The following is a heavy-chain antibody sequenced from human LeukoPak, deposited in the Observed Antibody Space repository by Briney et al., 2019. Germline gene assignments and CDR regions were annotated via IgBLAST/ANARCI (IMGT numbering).Heavy chain of an antibody. D-gene: IGHD3-10*01. CDR2: MNPKSGNT. CDR1: GYTFTIYD. J-gene: IGHJ6*02. V-gene: IGHV1-8*01. CDR3: ARYRITMVRGVIKVYYYYYGMDV. Sequence: ASVKVSCKASGYTFTIYDINWVRQATGQGLEWMGWMNPKSGNTGYAQKFQGRVTMTRNTTISTAYMELISLRSEDTAVYYCARYRITMVRGVIKVYYYYYGMDVWGQGTTVTVSS.